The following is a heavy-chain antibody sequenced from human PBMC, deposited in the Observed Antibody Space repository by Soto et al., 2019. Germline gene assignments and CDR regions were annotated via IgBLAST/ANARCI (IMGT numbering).Heavy chain of an antibody. Sequence: PSETLSLTCTVSGGSISGSTYYWGWIRQPPGKGLEYIGSTYYSGRTYYNPSLKSRVTVSVDTSKNQFSLNLNSVTAADTAVYYCARRQGSFRLSSSWYVAYWGQGTRVTVAS. V-gene: IGHV4-39*01. J-gene: IGHJ4*02. CDR1: GGSISGSTYY. CDR2: TYYSGRT. D-gene: IGHD6-13*01. CDR3: ARRQGSFRLSSSWYVAY.